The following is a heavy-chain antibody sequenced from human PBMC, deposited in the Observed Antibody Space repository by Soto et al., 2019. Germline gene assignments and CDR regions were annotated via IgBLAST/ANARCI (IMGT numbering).Heavy chain of an antibody. D-gene: IGHD5-12*01. V-gene: IGHV3-9*01. J-gene: IGHJ3*02. CDR1: GFTFDDYA. CDR2: ISWNSGSI. CDR3: AKDQAAGIVATIGLDRGAFDI. Sequence: GGSLRLSCAASGFTFDDYAMHWVRQAPGKGLEWVSGISWNSGSIGYADSVKGRFTISRDNAKNSLYLQMNSLRAEDTALYYCAKDQAAGIVATIGLDRGAFDIWGQGTMVTVSS.